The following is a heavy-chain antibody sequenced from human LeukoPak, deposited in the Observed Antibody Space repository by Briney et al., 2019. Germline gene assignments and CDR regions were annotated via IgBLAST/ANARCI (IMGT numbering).Heavy chain of an antibody. CDR3: AREKNNVAVTSYYFDY. CDR2: IYSGGST. D-gene: IGHD2-21*01. V-gene: IGHV3-53*01. J-gene: IGHJ4*02. CDR1: GFTVSSNY. Sequence: GGSLGLSCAASGFTVSSNYMSWVRQAPGKGLEWVSVIYSGGSTYYADSVKGRLTISRDISKNTLYLQMNSLRGDDTAVYYCAREKNNVAVTSYYFDYWGQGTLVTVSS.